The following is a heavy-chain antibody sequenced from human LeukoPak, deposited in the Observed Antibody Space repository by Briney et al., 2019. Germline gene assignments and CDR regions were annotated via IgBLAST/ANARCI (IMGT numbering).Heavy chain of an antibody. CDR3: ARGVTMVRGVNYYYMDV. CDR1: GGTFSSYA. J-gene: IGHJ6*03. D-gene: IGHD3-10*01. V-gene: IGHV1-69*13. CDR2: IIPIFGTA. Sequence: SVKVSCKASGGTFSSYAISWVRQAPGQGLEWMGGIIPIFGTANYAQKFQGRVTITADESTSTAYMELSSLRSEDTAVYYCARGVTMVRGVNYYYMDVWGKGTTVIISS.